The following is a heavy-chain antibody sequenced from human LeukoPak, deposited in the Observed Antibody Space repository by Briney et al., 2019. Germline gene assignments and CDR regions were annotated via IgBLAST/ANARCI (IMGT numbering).Heavy chain of an antibody. CDR1: GFTFSSYG. Sequence: GGSLRLSCAASGFTFSSYGMHWVRRAPGKGLERVAMIWYDGSNTYYADSVKGRFTISRDNSKNTLFLQMDSLRAEDTAVYYCARDRSTTHFDYWGQGTLVTVSS. J-gene: IGHJ4*02. D-gene: IGHD5/OR15-5a*01. V-gene: IGHV3-33*08. CDR3: ARDRSTTHFDY. CDR2: IWYDGSNT.